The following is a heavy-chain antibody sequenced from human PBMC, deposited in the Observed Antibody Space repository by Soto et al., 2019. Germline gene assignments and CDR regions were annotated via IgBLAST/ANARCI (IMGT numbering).Heavy chain of an antibody. CDR2: INHSGST. Sequence: SETLSLTCAVYGGSFSGYYWSWIRQPPGKGLEWIGEINHSGSTNYNPSLKSRVTISVDTSKNQFSLKLSSVTAADTAVYYCARGSGYCSSTRCPNLTVFDAWGQGTLVTVSS. V-gene: IGHV4-34*01. J-gene: IGHJ5*02. CDR3: ARGSGYCSSTRCPNLTVFDA. D-gene: IGHD2-2*03. CDR1: GGSFSGYY.